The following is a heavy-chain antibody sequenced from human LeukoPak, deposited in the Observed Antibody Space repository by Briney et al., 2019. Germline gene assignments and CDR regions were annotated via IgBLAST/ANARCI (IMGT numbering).Heavy chain of an antibody. Sequence: GGTLRLSCAASGFTFSSYGMSWVRQAPGKGLEWVSAISGSGGSTYYADSVKGRFTISRDNSKNTLYLQMNSLRAEDTAVYYCTKVTYGSGTYGAFDSWGQGTLVTVSS. V-gene: IGHV3-23*01. CDR2: ISGSGGST. CDR3: TKVTYGSGTYGAFDS. D-gene: IGHD3-10*01. CDR1: GFTFSSYG. J-gene: IGHJ4*02.